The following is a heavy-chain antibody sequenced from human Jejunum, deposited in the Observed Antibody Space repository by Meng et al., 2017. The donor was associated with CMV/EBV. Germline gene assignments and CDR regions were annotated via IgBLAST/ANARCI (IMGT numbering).Heavy chain of an antibody. CDR2: ISWDGTST. D-gene: IGHD2-21*02. CDR3: ARVEGYCGGDGCHNWIDP. CDR1: FDDYA. V-gene: IGHV3-43D*03. J-gene: IGHJ5*02. Sequence: FDDYAMHWVRQPPGKGLEWISFISWDGTSTYYADSVRGRFTISRDNSKNSLYLQMNSLRAEDTAVYSCARVEGYCGGDGCHNWIDPWGQGTLVTVSS.